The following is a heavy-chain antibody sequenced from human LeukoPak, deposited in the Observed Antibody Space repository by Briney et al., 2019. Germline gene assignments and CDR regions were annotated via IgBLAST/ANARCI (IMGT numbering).Heavy chain of an antibody. D-gene: IGHD3-3*01. V-gene: IGHV3-15*01. CDR2: IKSKTDGGTT. Sequence: GGSLRLSCAASGFTFSNAWMSWVRQAPGKGLEWVGRIKSKTDGGTTDYAAPVKGRFTISRDDSKNTLYLQMNSLKTEDTAVYYCTTGNYDFWRGFDYWGQGTLVTVSS. J-gene: IGHJ4*02. CDR1: GFTFSNAW. CDR3: TTGNYDFWRGFDY.